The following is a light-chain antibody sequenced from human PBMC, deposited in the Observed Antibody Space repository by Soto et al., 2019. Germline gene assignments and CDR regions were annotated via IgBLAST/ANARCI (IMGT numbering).Light chain of an antibody. CDR3: QQYENLPT. V-gene: IGKV3-20*01. J-gene: IGKJ5*01. CDR2: GAS. CDR1: QSVSSSF. Sequence: EIVLTQSPGTLSLSPGERATLSCRASQSVSSSFLAWYQQKPGQAPRLLIYGASNRATGIPDRFSGSGSGTDFTLTISRLEPEDIATYYCQQYENLPTFGQGTRLEIK.